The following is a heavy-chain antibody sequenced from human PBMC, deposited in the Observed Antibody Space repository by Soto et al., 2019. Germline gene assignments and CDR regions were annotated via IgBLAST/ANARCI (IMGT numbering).Heavy chain of an antibody. J-gene: IGHJ3*02. CDR2: ISYDGSNK. CDR3: ASGNSGSYLTYAFDI. Sequence: GGSLRLSCAASGFTFSSYAMHWVRQAPGKGLEWVAVISYDGSNKYYADSVKGRFTISRDNSKNTLYLQMNSLRAEDTAVYYCASGNSGSYLTYAFDIWGQGTMVTVSS. D-gene: IGHD1-26*01. V-gene: IGHV3-30-3*01. CDR1: GFTFSSYA.